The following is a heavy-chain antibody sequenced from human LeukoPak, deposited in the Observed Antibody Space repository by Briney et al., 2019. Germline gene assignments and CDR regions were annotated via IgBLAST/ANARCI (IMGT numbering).Heavy chain of an antibody. Sequence: GGSLRLSCAASGFMFSSNWMSWVRLAPGKGLEWVANIKEDGTETYYVDSVKGRFTISRDNTKNSLYLQMNSLRVEDTAVYYCAKEGRSLQTYWGRGTLVTVSS. CDR1: GFMFSSNW. V-gene: IGHV3-7*03. D-gene: IGHD5-24*01. CDR3: AKEGRSLQTY. J-gene: IGHJ4*02. CDR2: IKEDGTET.